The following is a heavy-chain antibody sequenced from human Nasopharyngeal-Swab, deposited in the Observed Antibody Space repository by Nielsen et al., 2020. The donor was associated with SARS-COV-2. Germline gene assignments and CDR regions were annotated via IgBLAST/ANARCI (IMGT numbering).Heavy chain of an antibody. J-gene: IGHJ4*02. Sequence: SETLSLTCTVPGGSISGYYWSWIRQPPGKGLEWIGHIFYSGSTTYNPSLRSRVTISVDTSKNQFSLRLSSVTAADTAVYYCARGLLRYYDSGSSPTPPDYWGQGTLVTVSS. CDR3: ARGLLRYYDSGSSPTPPDY. CDR1: GGSISGYY. V-gene: IGHV4-59*01. CDR2: IFYSGST. D-gene: IGHD3-10*01.